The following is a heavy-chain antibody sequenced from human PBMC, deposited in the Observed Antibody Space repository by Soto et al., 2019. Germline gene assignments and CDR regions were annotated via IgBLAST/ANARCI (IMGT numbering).Heavy chain of an antibody. J-gene: IGHJ3*02. Sequence: ASETLSLTCAVSGGSISSSNWWSWVRQPPGKGLEWIGEIYHSGSTNYNPPLKSRVTISVDKSKNQFSLKLSSVTAADTAVYYCARTAVSGTGAFDIWGQGTMVTVSS. V-gene: IGHV4-4*02. CDR2: IYHSGST. CDR1: GGSISSSNW. D-gene: IGHD6-19*01. CDR3: ARTAVSGTGAFDI.